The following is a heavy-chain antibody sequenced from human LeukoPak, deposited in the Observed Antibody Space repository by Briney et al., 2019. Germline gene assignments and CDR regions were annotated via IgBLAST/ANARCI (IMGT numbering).Heavy chain of an antibody. CDR3: ARAGNIVRGTTVKIRFDP. CDR2: INHSGST. V-gene: IGHV4-34*01. CDR1: GGSFSGYY. Sequence: PSETLSLTXAVYGGSFSGYYWSWIRQPPGKRLEWIGEINHSGSTNYNPSLKSRVTISVDTSKNQFSLKLSSVTAADTAVYYCARAGNIVRGTTVKIRFDPWGQGTLVTVSS. J-gene: IGHJ5*02. D-gene: IGHD3-10*01.